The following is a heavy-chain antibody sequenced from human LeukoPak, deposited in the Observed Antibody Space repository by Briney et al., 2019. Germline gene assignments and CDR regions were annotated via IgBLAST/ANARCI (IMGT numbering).Heavy chain of an antibody. V-gene: IGHV4-59*01. J-gene: IGHJ4*02. CDR3: ARGPGSGYYYVDY. Sequence: PSETLSLTCTVSGGSISSYYWSWIRQPPGKGLEWIGYIYYSGSTNYNPSLKSRVTISVDTSKNQSSLKLRSVTAADTAVYYCARGPGSGYYYVDYWGQGTLVTVSS. D-gene: IGHD3-22*01. CDR2: IYYSGST. CDR1: GGSISSYY.